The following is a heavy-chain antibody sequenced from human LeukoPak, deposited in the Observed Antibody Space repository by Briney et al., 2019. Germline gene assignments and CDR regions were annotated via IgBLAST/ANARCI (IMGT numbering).Heavy chain of an antibody. CDR2: INWNGINT. CDR1: GFTFHDHG. V-gene: IGHV3-20*04. Sequence: GGSLRLSCAASGFTFHDHGMSWVRQAPGKGMEWVAGINWNGINTGYADSVRGRFTIPRESAKHSLYLQMDSQRADDTALYYCARDRLDGWLQEQDFWGQGTLVTVSS. D-gene: IGHD5-24*01. CDR3: ARDRLDGWLQEQDF. J-gene: IGHJ4*02.